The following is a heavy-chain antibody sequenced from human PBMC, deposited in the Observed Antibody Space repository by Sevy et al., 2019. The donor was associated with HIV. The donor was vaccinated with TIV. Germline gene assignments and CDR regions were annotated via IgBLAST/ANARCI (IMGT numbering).Heavy chain of an antibody. V-gene: IGHV3-7*01. Sequence: GGSLRLSCVVSGFTFSDSWMTDSWMTWVRQAPGKGLERIAFINEDGSRLGYVDSVRGRFTISRENTKNSLYLQMNRLRAEDTAVYFCARDRAYSALDYLGQGTLVTVSS. CDR1: GFTFSDSWMTDSW. CDR2: INEDGSRL. CDR3: ARDRAYSALDY. D-gene: IGHD5-18*01. J-gene: IGHJ4*02.